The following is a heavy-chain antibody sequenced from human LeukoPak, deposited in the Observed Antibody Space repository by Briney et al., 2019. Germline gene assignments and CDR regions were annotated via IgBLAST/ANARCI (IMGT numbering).Heavy chain of an antibody. V-gene: IGHV3-53*05. CDR3: ANSRPDRYLDS. D-gene: IGHD1-14*01. CDR2: IYSGGST. J-gene: IGHJ4*02. Sequence: GGSLRLSCAASGFTVSSNYMSWVRQAPGKGLEWVSVIYSGGSTYYADSVKGRFTISRDNSKNTLYLQMNSLTPDDTAFYYCANSRPDRYLDSWGQGTLVTVST. CDR1: GFTVSSNY.